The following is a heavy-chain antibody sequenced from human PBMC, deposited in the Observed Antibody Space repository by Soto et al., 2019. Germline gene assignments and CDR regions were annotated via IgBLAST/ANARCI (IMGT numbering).Heavy chain of an antibody. CDR2: IHYTGRT. Sequence: LSLTCSVSGGSINSGAYYWSWIRHYPGKGREWIGYIHYTGRTYYNPSLESRATISVDTSKKHFSLKLSSVTAADTAVYYCARADPDASVGYWGKGTLVTVSS. D-gene: IGHD3-16*01. J-gene: IGHJ4*02. CDR1: GGSINSGAYY. CDR3: ARADPDASVGY. V-gene: IGHV4-31*03.